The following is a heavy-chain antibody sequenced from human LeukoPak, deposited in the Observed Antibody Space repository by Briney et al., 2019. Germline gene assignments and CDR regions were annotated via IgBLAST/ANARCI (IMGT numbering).Heavy chain of an antibody. CDR2: IGTAGDT. J-gene: IGHJ4*02. V-gene: IGHV3-13*01. D-gene: IGHD2-21*02. CDR1: GFTFSSYD. CDR3: ARVGPTYCGGDCYYDY. Sequence: GGSLRLSCAASGFTFSSYDMHWVRQATGKGLEWVSAIGTAGDTYYPGSVKGRFTISRENAKNSLYLQMNSLRAGDTAVYYCARVGPTYCGGDCYYDYWGQGTLVTVSS.